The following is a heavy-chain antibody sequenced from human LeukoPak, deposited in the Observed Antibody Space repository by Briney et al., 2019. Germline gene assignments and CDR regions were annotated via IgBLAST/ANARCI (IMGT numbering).Heavy chain of an antibody. Sequence: SETLSLTGTVSGGSISSSSYYWGWIRQPPGKGLEWIGSIYYSGSTYYNPSLKSRVTISVDTSKNQFSLKLSSVTAADTAVYYCAREGYGGQLYYYYYMDVWGKGTTVTISS. J-gene: IGHJ6*03. V-gene: IGHV4-39*07. CDR2: IYYSGST. CDR1: GGSISSSSYY. CDR3: AREGYGGQLYYYYYMDV. D-gene: IGHD5-12*01.